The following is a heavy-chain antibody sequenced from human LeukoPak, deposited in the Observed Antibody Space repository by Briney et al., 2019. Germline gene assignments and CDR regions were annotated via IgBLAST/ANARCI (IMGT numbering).Heavy chain of an antibody. CDR3: ARRTYFYDSSGYYFDY. CDR1: GGSISSYY. CDR2: IYYSGST. V-gene: IGHV4-59*01. J-gene: IGHJ4*02. D-gene: IGHD3-22*01. Sequence: PSETLSLTCTVSGGSISSYYWSWIRQPPGKGLECIGYIYYSGSTNYNPSLKSRVTISVDTSKNQFTLKLSSVTAADTAVYYCARRTYFYDSSGYYFDYWGQGTLVTVSS.